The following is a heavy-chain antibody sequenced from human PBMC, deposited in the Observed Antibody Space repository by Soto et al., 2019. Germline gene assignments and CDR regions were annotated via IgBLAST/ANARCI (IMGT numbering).Heavy chain of an antibody. CDR2: INAGNGNT. CDR3: ARDTEPVDIVATIMGY. V-gene: IGHV1-3*01. D-gene: IGHD5-12*01. Sequence: ASVKVSCKASGYTFTSYAMHWVRQAPGQRLEWMGWINAGNGNTKYSQKFQGRVTITRDTSASTAYMELSSLRSDDTAVYYCARDTEPVDIVATIMGYWGQGTLVTVSS. CDR1: GYTFTSYA. J-gene: IGHJ4*02.